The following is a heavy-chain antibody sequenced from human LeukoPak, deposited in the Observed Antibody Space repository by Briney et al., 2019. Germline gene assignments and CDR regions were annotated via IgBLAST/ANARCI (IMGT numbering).Heavy chain of an antibody. CDR2: IIPIFGTA. Sequence: ASLKVSCRASGGTFSSYAISWVRQAPGQGLEWMGGIIPIFGTANYAQKFQGRVTITTDESTSTAYMELSSLRSEDTAVYYCAREEDCSSTSCPPDAFDIWGQGTMVTVSS. CDR1: GGTFSSYA. CDR3: AREEDCSSTSCPPDAFDI. V-gene: IGHV1-69*05. J-gene: IGHJ3*02. D-gene: IGHD2-2*01.